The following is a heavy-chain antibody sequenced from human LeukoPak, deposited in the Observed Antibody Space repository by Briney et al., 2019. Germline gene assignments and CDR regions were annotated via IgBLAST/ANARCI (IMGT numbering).Heavy chain of an antibody. CDR3: ARRAGITMIVVVPRPYFDY. V-gene: IGHV4-34*01. CDR2: INHSGST. Sequence: PSETLSLTCAVYGGSFSGYYWSWIRQPPGKGLEWIGEINHSGSTNYNPSLKSRVTISVDTSKNQFSLKLSSVTAADTAVYYCARRAGITMIVVVPRPYFDYWGQGTLVTVSS. CDR1: GGSFSGYY. D-gene: IGHD3-22*01. J-gene: IGHJ4*02.